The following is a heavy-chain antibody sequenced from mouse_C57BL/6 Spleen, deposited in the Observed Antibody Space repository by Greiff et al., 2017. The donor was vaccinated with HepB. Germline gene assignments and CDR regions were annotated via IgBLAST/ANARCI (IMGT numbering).Heavy chain of an antibody. V-gene: IGHV2-6-1*01. Sequence: QVQLQQSGPGLVAPSQSLSITCTVSGFSLTSYGVHWVRQPPGKGLEWLVVIWSDGSTTYNSALKSRLSISKDNSKSQVFLKMNSLQTDDTAMYYCARHGANYYGSSGYAMDYWGQGTSVTVSS. D-gene: IGHD1-1*01. CDR1: GFSLTSYG. J-gene: IGHJ4*01. CDR2: IWSDGST. CDR3: ARHGANYYGSSGYAMDY.